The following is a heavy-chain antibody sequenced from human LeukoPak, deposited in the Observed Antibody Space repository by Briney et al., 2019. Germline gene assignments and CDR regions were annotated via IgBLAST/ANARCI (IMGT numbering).Heavy chain of an antibody. CDR1: GFTFSIYA. D-gene: IGHD3-3*01. CDR2: MSGSGETT. V-gene: IGHV3-23*01. CDR3: ASSGHYGY. J-gene: IGHJ4*02. Sequence: PGGSLRLSCAASGFTFSIYAMNWVRQAPGKGLEWVSAMSGSGETTYYADSVKGRFTISRDNSKNTLFLQMNSLRAEDTAVYYCASSGHYGYWGQGTLVTVS.